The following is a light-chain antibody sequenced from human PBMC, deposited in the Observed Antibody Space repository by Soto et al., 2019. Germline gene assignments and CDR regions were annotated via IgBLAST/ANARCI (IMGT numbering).Light chain of an antibody. CDR2: DAS. Sequence: DIQMTQSPSSLSASVGDRVTITCQASQNIRNYLNWYQHKLGKAPRLLISDASHLETGVPSSFSATGSGTDFTLTISDLQPGDRATYFCQQYDELPYTFGGGTRLEI. CDR1: QNIRNY. CDR3: QQYDELPYT. J-gene: IGKJ2*01. V-gene: IGKV1-33*01.